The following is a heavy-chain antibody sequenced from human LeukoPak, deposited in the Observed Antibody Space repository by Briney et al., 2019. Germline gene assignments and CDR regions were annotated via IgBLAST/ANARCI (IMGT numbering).Heavy chain of an antibody. CDR2: IKQDGSAK. CDR3: AGGGGWVFDF. V-gene: IGHV3-7*04. CDR1: GLTLSRNG. J-gene: IGHJ4*02. D-gene: IGHD6-19*01. Sequence: GGSLRLSCAASGLTLSRNGMNWVRQAPGKGLEWVANIKQDGSAKYYANSVKGRFTISRDDAKKSLYLEMNSLGAEETAVYYCAGGGGWVFDFWGQGTLVTVSS.